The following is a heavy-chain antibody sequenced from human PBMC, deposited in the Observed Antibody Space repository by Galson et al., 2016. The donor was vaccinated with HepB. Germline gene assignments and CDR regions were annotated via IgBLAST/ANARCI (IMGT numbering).Heavy chain of an antibody. D-gene: IGHD2-21*02. Sequence: SETLSLTCADSGGSFTAYHWSWIRQPPGQGLEWIGEIAPSGIASYKPSLTSRVTISTDTSRKQISLRLRSVTAADTATYYCARPKHIVVVTAKRAGYWNFDLWGRGTLVTVSS. V-gene: IGHV4-34*01. J-gene: IGHJ2*01. CDR3: ARPKHIVVVTAKRAGYWNFDL. CDR2: IAPSGIA. CDR1: GGSFTAYH.